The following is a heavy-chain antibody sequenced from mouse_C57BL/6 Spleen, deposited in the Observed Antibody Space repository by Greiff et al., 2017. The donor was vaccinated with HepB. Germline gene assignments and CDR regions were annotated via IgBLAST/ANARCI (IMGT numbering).Heavy chain of an antibody. J-gene: IGHJ2*01. CDR1: GYTFTSYG. CDR3: AITTVVAGDFDY. Sequence: QVQLQQSGAELARPGASVKLSCKASGYTFTSYGISWVKQRTGQGLEWIGEIYPRSGNTYYNEKFKGKATLTADKSSSTAYMGLRSLTSEDSAVYGCAITTVVAGDFDYWGQGTTLTVSS. D-gene: IGHD1-1*01. V-gene: IGHV1-81*01. CDR2: IYPRSGNT.